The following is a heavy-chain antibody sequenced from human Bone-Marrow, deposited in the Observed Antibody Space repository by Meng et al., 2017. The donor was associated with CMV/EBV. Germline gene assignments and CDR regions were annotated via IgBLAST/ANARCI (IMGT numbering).Heavy chain of an antibody. J-gene: IGHJ4*02. CDR2: INWNGGST. V-gene: IGHV3-20*01. D-gene: IGHD2-2*02. CDR3: ARTLGYCSSTSCYTEYYFDY. Sequence: GQSLRLSCAASAFTFDDYGMSWVRQPPGKGLEWVSGINWNGGSTGYTDSVKGRFTISRDNAKNSMYLQMNSLRAEDTALYACARTLGYCSSTSCYTEYYFDYWGQGTLVTVSS. CDR1: AFTFDDYG.